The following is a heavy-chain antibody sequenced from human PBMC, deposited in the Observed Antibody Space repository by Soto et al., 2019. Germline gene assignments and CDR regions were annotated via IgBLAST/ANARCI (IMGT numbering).Heavy chain of an antibody. CDR2: ISWNSGSI. D-gene: IGHD2-21*01. J-gene: IGHJ4*02. CDR3: AKDRRALWYYFDY. CDR1: GFTFDDYA. Sequence: EVQLVESGGGLVQPGRSLRLSCAASGFTFDDYAMHWVRQAPGKGLEWVSGISWNSGSIGYADSVKGRFTISRDNAKNSLYLQMNSLRAEDTALYYCAKDRRALWYYFDYWGQGTLVTVSS. V-gene: IGHV3-9*01.